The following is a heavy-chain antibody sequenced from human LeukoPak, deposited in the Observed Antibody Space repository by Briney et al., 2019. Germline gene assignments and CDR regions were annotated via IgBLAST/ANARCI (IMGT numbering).Heavy chain of an antibody. Sequence: PGGSLRLSCAASGFIFSSYGMHWVRQAPGKGLEWVSSISSSSSYIYYADSVKGRFTISRDNAKNSLYLQMNSLRAEDTAVYYCASESKQWLRSDWFDPWGQGTLVTVSS. CDR3: ASESKQWLRSDWFDP. J-gene: IGHJ5*02. CDR2: ISSSSSYI. CDR1: GFIFSSYG. D-gene: IGHD6-19*01. V-gene: IGHV3-21*01.